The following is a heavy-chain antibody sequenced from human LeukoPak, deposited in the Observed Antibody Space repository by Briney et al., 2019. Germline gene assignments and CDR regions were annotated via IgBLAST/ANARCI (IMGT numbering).Heavy chain of an antibody. J-gene: IGHJ6*02. CDR3: ARGYSSSWSLYYYYGMDV. Sequence: ASVKVSCKASGYTFTSYGISWVRQAPGQGLEWMGWISAYNGNTNYAQKLQGRVTMTTDTSTSTAYMELRSLRSDDTAVYYCARGYSSSWSLYYYYGMDVWGQGTTATVSS. D-gene: IGHD6-6*01. V-gene: IGHV1-18*01. CDR1: GYTFTSYG. CDR2: ISAYNGNT.